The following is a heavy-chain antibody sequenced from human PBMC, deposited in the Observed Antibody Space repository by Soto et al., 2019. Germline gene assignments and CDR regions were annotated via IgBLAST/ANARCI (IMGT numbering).Heavy chain of an antibody. CDR1: GVSISSGNHY. V-gene: IGHV4-30-4*01. CDR2: ISYSGST. D-gene: IGHD6-6*01. J-gene: IGHJ5*02. CDR3: AREVAARPNWFDP. Sequence: SETLSLTCTVSGVSISSGNHYWSWLRQTPGKGLEWIAYISYSGSTYYNPSLKSRLAISVDTFKNQFSLGLSSLTAADTAVYYCAREVAARPNWFDPWGQGTLVTVS.